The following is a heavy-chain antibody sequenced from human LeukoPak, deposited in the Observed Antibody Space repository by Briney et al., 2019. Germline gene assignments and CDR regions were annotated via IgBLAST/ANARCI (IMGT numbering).Heavy chain of an antibody. J-gene: IGHJ3*02. D-gene: IGHD6-13*01. CDR3: ATFSGGIAGPHDAFDI. CDR1: GYTLTELS. CDR2: FDPEDGET. Sequence: ASVEVSCKVSGYTLTELSMHWVRQAPGKGLEWMGGFDPEDGETIYAQKFQGRVTMTEDTSTDTAYMELSSLRSEDTAVYYCATFSGGIAGPHDAFDIWGQGTMVTVSS. V-gene: IGHV1-24*01.